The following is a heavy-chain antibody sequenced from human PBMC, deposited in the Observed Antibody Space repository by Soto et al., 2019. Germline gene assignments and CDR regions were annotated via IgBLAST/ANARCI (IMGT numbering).Heavy chain of an antibody. CDR1: GFTFSDYY. CDR2: ISSSSYT. CDR3: ARPLRAAREYYYGMDV. Sequence: GGSLRLSCAASGFTFSDYYMSWIRQAPGKGLEWVSYISSSSYTNYADSVKGRFTISRDNAKNSLYLQMNSLRAEDTAVYYCARPLRAAREYYYGMDVWGQGTTVTVSS. V-gene: IGHV3-11*06. J-gene: IGHJ6*02. D-gene: IGHD6-6*01.